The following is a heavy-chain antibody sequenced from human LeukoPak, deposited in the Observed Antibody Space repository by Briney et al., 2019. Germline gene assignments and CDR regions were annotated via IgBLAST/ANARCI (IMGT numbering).Heavy chain of an antibody. CDR1: GFTFDDYA. CDR2: ISWNSGSI. CDR3: AKDMSSSWFYYFDY. Sequence: PGRSLRLSCAASGFTFDDYAMHWVRQAPGKGLEWVSGISWNSGSIGYADSVKGRFTISRDNAKNSLYLQMNSLRAEDTALYYCAKDMSSSWFYYFDYWGQGTLVTVSS. V-gene: IGHV3-9*01. D-gene: IGHD6-13*01. J-gene: IGHJ4*02.